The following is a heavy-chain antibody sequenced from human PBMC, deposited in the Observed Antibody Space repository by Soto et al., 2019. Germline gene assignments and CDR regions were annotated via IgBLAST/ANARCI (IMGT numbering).Heavy chain of an antibody. Sequence: ASVKVSCKVSGYTLTELSMHWVRQAPGKGLEWMRGFDPEDGETIYAQKFQGRVTMTEDTSTDTAYMELSSLRSEDTAVYYCAIRSRGYCSGGSCYHRWFDPWGQGTLVTVSS. CDR2: FDPEDGET. V-gene: IGHV1-24*01. CDR1: GYTLTELS. J-gene: IGHJ5*02. D-gene: IGHD2-15*01. CDR3: AIRSRGYCSGGSCYHRWFDP.